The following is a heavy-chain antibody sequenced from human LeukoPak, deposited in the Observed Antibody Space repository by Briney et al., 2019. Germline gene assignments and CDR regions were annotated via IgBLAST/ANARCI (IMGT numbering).Heavy chain of an antibody. D-gene: IGHD2-15*01. CDR3: ARDKAAYCSGGSCYYYYGMDV. CDR2: IYYSGST. J-gene: IGHJ6*02. V-gene: IGHV4-59*01. Sequence: SETLSLTCTASGGSISSYYWSWIRQPPGKGLEWIGYIYYSGSTNYNPSLKSRVTISVDTSKNQFSLKLSSVTAADTAVYYCARDKAAYCSGGSCYYYYGMDVWGQGTTVTVSS. CDR1: GGSISSYY.